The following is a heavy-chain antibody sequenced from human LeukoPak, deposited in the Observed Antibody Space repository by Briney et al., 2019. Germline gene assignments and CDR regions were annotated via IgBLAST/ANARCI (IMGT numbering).Heavy chain of an antibody. D-gene: IGHD6-19*01. J-gene: IGHJ4*02. V-gene: IGHV4-59*08. Sequence: SETLSLTCAVYGGSFSSYYWSWIRQPPGKGLEWIGYIYYSGSTNYNPSLKSRVTISVDTSKNQFSLKLSSVTAADTAVYYCASSSSGWPYYFDYWGQGTLVTVSS. CDR1: GGSFSSYY. CDR2: IYYSGST. CDR3: ASSSSGWPYYFDY.